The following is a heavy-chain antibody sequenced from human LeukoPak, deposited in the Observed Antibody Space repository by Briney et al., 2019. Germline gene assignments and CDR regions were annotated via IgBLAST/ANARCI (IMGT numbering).Heavy chain of an antibody. CDR1: GFTFSSYE. J-gene: IGHJ4*02. CDR2: ISGSGSMI. Sequence: GGSLRLSCAAPGFTFSSYEMNWVRQAPGKGLEWVSYISGSGSMIYYADSVKGRFTISRDNAENSLYLQMNSLRAEDTAVYYCARNSLTGSSVPSVWGQGTLVTVSS. CDR3: ARNSLTGSSVPSV. V-gene: IGHV3-48*03. D-gene: IGHD3-9*01.